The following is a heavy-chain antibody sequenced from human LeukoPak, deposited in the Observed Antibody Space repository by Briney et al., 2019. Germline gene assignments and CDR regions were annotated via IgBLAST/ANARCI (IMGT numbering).Heavy chain of an antibody. CDR2: ISGSGGST. Sequence: GGSLRLSCAASGFTFSSYAMSWVRQAPGKGLEWVSAISGSGGSTYYADSVKGRFTISRDNSKNTLYLQMNSLRADDTAVYYCAKVTGYSSGWYDYWGQGTLVTVSS. CDR1: GFTFSSYA. V-gene: IGHV3-23*01. CDR3: AKVTGYSSGWYDY. D-gene: IGHD6-19*01. J-gene: IGHJ4*02.